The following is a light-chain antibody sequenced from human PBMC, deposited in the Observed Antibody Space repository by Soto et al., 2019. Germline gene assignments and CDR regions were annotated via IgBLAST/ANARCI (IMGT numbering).Light chain of an antibody. J-gene: IGKJ1*01. CDR1: QSVSSSF. CDR3: HQYDSSPWP. V-gene: IGKV3-20*01. Sequence: ESVLTQSPGTLSLSPGERATLSCRASQSVSSSFLAWYQRKPGQAPRLLIYGASSRATGIPDRFSGSGSGTDFTLTISRLEPEDFAVYYCHQYDSSPWPFGQGPKVQLK. CDR2: GAS.